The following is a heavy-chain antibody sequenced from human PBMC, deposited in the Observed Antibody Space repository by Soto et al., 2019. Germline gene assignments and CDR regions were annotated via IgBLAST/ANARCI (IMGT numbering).Heavy chain of an antibody. Sequence: GGSLRRSCSASEFTFSNDWMNWVRQAPGKGLEWVANINEDGSEKYYVDSAKGRFTISRDNAKNSLYLQMSSLRAEDTAVYYCARDLFDYWGQGTLVTISS. V-gene: IGHV3-7*01. CDR2: INEDGSEK. CDR1: EFTFSNDW. CDR3: ARDLFDY. J-gene: IGHJ4*02.